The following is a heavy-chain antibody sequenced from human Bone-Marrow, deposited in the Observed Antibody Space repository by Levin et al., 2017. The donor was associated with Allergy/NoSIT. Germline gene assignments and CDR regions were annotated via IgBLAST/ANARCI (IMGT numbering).Heavy chain of an antibody. J-gene: IGHJ3*01. V-gene: IGHV3-23*05. CDR3: AKDVVLSSHDPFDV. CDR2: INNRGTTR. D-gene: IGHD3-10*01. CDR1: GFNFRVYA. Sequence: GGSLRLSCAATGFNFRVYAMSWVREVPGRGLEWVSAINNRGTTRYYSDSVRGRFSIPRDNSKNTSSLEMNSLRVEDTAIYYCAKDVVLSSHDPFDVWGQGTMVTVSS.